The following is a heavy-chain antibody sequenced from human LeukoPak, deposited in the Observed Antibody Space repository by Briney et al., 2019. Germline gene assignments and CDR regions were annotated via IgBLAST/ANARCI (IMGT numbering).Heavy chain of an antibody. V-gene: IGHV3-7*01. J-gene: IGHJ4*02. CDR1: GFTFSSYW. D-gene: IGHD6-13*01. CDR3: ARESRRGIAAAGTIRGRYFDY. Sequence: GGSLRLSCAASGFTFSSYWMSWVRQAPGKGLEWVANIKQDGSEKYYVDSVKGRFTISRDNAKNSLYLQMNSLRAEDTAVYYCARESRRGIAAAGTIRGRYFDYWGQGTLVTVSS. CDR2: IKQDGSEK.